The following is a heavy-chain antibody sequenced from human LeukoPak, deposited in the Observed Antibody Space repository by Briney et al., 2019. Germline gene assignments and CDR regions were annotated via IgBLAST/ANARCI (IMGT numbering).Heavy chain of an antibody. V-gene: IGHV3-7*01. J-gene: IGHJ4*02. CDR2: VNTDGSEK. CDR1: GFTFSNYW. CDR3: ARSDQGPEE. D-gene: IGHD2-2*01. Sequence: PGGSLRLSCATTGFTFSNYWTNWVRQAPGKGLEWVAIVNTDGSEKHYVDSVSGRFLVSRDNAKNSLYLQITSLRGDDTALYYCARSDQGPEEWGQGTLVTVSS.